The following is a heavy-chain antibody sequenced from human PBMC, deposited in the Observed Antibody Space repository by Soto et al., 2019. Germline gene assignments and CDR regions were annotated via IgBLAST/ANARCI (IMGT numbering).Heavy chain of an antibody. CDR3: ARTGNKPYNPTGSFDY. V-gene: IGHV1-69*13. D-gene: IGHD1-1*01. J-gene: IGHJ4*02. CDR2: IIPIFGTA. CDR1: GGTFSSYA. Sequence: ASVKVSCKASGGTFSSYAISWVRQAPGQGLEWMGGIIPIFGTANYAQKFQGRVTITADESTSTAYMELSSLRSEDTAVYYCARTGNKPYNPTGSFDYWGQGTPVTVSS.